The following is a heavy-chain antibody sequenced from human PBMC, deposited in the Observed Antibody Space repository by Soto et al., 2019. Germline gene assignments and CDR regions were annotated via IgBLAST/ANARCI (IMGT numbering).Heavy chain of an antibody. V-gene: IGHV3-23*01. J-gene: IGHJ4*02. CDR1: GFTFTNCS. CDR3: ATSSYSSGWYGGY. D-gene: IGHD6-19*01. CDR2: IIAPGAT. Sequence: LSLTCAASGFTFTNCSMSWVRQAPGKGLERVSAIIAPGATFYADSVKGRFTISRDISKNTMFLQMDSLRADDTAIYYCATSSYSSGWYGGYWGQGNLVTISS.